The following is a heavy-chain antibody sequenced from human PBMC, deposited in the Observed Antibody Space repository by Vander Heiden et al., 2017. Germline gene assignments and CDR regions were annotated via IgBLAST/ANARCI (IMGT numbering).Heavy chain of an antibody. CDR3: ARGRVQTYYYYYGMDV. V-gene: IGHV1-8*01. CDR2: MNPNSVNT. J-gene: IGHJ6*02. CDR1: GYTFTSYD. Sequence: QVQLVQSGAEVKQPGASVKVSCKAPGYTFTSYDINWVRQVTGHGLEWMGWMNPNSVNTGYAQKFQGRVTMTRNTSISTAYMELSSLRSEDTAVYYCARGRVQTYYYYYGMDVWGQGTTVTVS.